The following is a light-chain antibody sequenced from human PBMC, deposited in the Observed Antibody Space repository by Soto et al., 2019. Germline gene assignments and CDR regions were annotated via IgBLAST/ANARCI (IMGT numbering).Light chain of an antibody. Sequence: EIVMAQSPATLSVSPGEGATLSCTASQSVNTNFAWYQQKPGQAPRLLIYGASTRATGIPGRFSGSGSGTEFTLTISSLQSEDFAVYYCQHYNSWPLTFGGGTKVEIK. CDR3: QHYNSWPLT. V-gene: IGKV3-15*01. J-gene: IGKJ4*01. CDR2: GAS. CDR1: QSVNTN.